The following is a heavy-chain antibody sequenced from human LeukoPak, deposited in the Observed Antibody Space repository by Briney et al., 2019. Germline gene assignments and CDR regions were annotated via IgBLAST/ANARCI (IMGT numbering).Heavy chain of an antibody. D-gene: IGHD2-15*01. CDR1: GFTVSDNY. CDR3: ARSLGYCSGGSCYPFDC. CDR2: IKQDGSEI. Sequence: GGFLRLSCAASGFTVSDNYVSWVRQAPGRGLEWVANIKQDGSEIYYVDSLKGRFIISRDNAKSSLYLQMNSLRAEDTAVYYCARSLGYCSGGSCYPFDCWGQGTLVTVSS. J-gene: IGHJ4*02. V-gene: IGHV3-7*04.